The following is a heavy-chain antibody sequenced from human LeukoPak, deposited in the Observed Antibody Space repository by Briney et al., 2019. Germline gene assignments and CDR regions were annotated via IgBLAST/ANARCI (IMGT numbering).Heavy chain of an antibody. J-gene: IGHJ4*02. CDR3: ARGPLELRYFDWGKYYFDY. CDR2: INHSGST. CDR1: GGSISSYY. Sequence: SETLSLTCAVSGGSISSYYWSWIRQPPGKGLEWIGEINHSGSTDYNPSLKSRVTISVDTSKNQFSLKLSSVTAADTAVYYCARGPLELRYFDWGKYYFDYWGQGTLVTVSS. V-gene: IGHV4-34*01. D-gene: IGHD3-9*01.